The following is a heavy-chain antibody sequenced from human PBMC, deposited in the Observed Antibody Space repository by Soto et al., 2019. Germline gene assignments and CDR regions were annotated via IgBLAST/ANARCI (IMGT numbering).Heavy chain of an antibody. CDR1: GFSFSISP. Sequence: QVQLVESGGGVVQPGRSLRLSCAASGFSFSISPMHWVRQAPGTGPEWVALISYDGTNKFYADSVKGRFTISRDNSKSTLYLQVDSLRPEDAAVYYCARDPKTSGGQHWAFNYFDSWGQGTLVTVSS. J-gene: IGHJ4*02. CDR2: ISYDGTNK. CDR3: ARDPKTSGGQHWAFNYFDS. D-gene: IGHD7-27*01. V-gene: IGHV3-30-3*01.